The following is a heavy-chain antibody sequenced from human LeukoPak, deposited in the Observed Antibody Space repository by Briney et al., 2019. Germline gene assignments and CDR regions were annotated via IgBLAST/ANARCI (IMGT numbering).Heavy chain of an antibody. J-gene: IGHJ4*02. CDR3: ARGGVMVRGFDY. CDR1: GFTFSSYA. CDR2: ISYDGSNK. D-gene: IGHD3-10*01. V-gene: IGHV3-30*04. Sequence: GGSLRLSCAASGFTFSSYAMHWVRQAPGKGLEWVAVISYDGSNKYYADSVKGRFTISRDNSKNTLYLQMNSLRAEDTAVYYCARGGVMVRGFDYWGQGTLVTVSS.